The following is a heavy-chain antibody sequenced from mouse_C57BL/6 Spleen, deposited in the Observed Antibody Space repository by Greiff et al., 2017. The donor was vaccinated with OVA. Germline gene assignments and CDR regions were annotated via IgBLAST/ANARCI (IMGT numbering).Heavy chain of an antibody. V-gene: IGHV1-15*01. J-gene: IGHJ3*01. CDR3: TRWGYGYDDQFAY. Sequence: QVQLQQSGAELVRPGASVTLSCKASGYTFTDYEMHWVKQTPVHGLEWIGAIDPETGGTAYNQKFKGKAILTADKSSSTAYMELRSLTSEDSAVYYCTRWGYGYDDQFAYWGQGTLVTVSA. CDR1: GYTFTDYE. CDR2: IDPETGGT. D-gene: IGHD2-2*01.